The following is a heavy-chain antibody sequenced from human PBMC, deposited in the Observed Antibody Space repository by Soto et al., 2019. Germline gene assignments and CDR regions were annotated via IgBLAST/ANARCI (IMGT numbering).Heavy chain of an antibody. D-gene: IGHD6-13*01. J-gene: IGHJ4*02. V-gene: IGHV3-43*01. CDR1: GFTFDDYT. Sequence: EVQLVESGGVVVQPGGSLRLSCAASGFTFDDYTMHWVRQAPGKGLEWVSLISWDGGSTYYADSVKGRFTISRDNSKNSLYLQMNSLRTEDPALYYCAKGIAAETYFDYWGQGTLVTVSS. CDR3: AKGIAAETYFDY. CDR2: ISWDGGST.